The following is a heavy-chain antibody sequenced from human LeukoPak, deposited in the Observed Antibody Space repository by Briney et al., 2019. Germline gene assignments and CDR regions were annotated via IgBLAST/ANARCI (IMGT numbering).Heavy chain of an antibody. Sequence: GGSLRLSCAASRFTFSNYAMSWVRQAPGKGLEWVSVISGSGGSAYYAASVTGRFTVSRDNSKNTLLLQMNSLRAEDTALYYCAKSMRGYYRFDYWGQGTLVTVSS. CDR3: AKSMRGYYRFDY. V-gene: IGHV3-23*01. J-gene: IGHJ4*02. CDR2: ISGSGGSA. D-gene: IGHD3-3*01. CDR1: RFTFSNYA.